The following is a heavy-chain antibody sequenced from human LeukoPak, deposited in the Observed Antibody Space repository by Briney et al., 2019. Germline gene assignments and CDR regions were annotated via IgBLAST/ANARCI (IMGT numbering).Heavy chain of an antibody. CDR2: ISGSGGST. D-gene: IGHD5-18*01. CDR3: AKGPHTASSYNWFDP. Sequence: QPGGSLRLSCAASGFTFSIYAMSWVRQAPGKGLEWVSVISGSGGSTYYADSVKGRFTISRDNSQNTLYLQMNSLRAEDTAVYYCAKGPHTASSYNWFDPWAGEPWSPSPQ. V-gene: IGHV3-23*01. CDR1: GFTFSIYA. J-gene: IGHJ5*02.